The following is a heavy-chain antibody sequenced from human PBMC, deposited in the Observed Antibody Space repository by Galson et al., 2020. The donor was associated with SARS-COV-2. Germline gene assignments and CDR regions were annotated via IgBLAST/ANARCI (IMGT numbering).Heavy chain of an antibody. V-gene: IGHV1-2*02. D-gene: IGHD3-9*01. CDR3: ARLRYYDVLTGYIVDV. CDR1: GYTFTAYY. J-gene: IGHJ6*02. CDR2: INPKSGGT. Sequence: ASVKVSCKASGYTFTAYYMHWVRQAPGQGLEWMGWINPKSGGTNYAQKFEGRVTVTRDTSITTAYMELSRLRADDTAVYYCARLRYYDVLTGYIVDVWGQGTMVTVSS.